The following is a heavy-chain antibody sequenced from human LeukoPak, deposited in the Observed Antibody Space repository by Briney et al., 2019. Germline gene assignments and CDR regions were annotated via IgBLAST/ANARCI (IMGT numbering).Heavy chain of an antibody. CDR1: GYTFTSYG. CDR2: ISAYNGNT. CDR3: ARDGRIAVAGTFDY. D-gene: IGHD6-19*01. V-gene: IGHV1-18*01. Sequence: ASVKVSCKASGYTFTSYGISWVRQAPGQGLEWMGRISAYNGNTNYAQKLQGRVTMTTDTSTSTAYMELRSLRSDDTAVYYCARDGRIAVAGTFDYWGQGTLVTVSS. J-gene: IGHJ4*02.